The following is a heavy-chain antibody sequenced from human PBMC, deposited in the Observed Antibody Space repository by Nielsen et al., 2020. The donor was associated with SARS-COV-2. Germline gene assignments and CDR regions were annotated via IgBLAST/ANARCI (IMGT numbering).Heavy chain of an antibody. J-gene: IGHJ4*02. V-gene: IGHV6-1*01. CDR1: GDSVSSNSGS. D-gene: IGHD2-2*01. CDR3: ATGAGQTSTLYYFDY. Sequence: SQTLSLTCDISGDSVSSNSGSWNWIRQSPSRGLEWLGRTYYRSQWYYQYAVSVKGRITISPDTAKNQFSLQLNSVTPEDTAVYYCATGAGQTSTLYYFDYWGQGTLVTVSS. CDR2: TYYRSQWYY.